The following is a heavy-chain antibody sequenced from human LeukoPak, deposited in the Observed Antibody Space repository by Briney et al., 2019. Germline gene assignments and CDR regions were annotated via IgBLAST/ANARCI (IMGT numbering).Heavy chain of an antibody. CDR3: ARDGVTTVTTYDY. J-gene: IGHJ4*02. CDR2: IYHSGIT. Sequence: SETLSLTCTVSGYSIRSGYYWGWIRQPPEKGLEWIGSIYHSGITYYNPSLQSRVTISVDTSKNQFSLKLSSVTAADTAVYYCARDGVTTVTTYDYWGQGTLVTVSS. V-gene: IGHV4-38-2*02. D-gene: IGHD4-17*01. CDR1: GYSIRSGYY.